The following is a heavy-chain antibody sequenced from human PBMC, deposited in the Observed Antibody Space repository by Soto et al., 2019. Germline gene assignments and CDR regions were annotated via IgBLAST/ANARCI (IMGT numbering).Heavy chain of an antibody. CDR3: VKRGGNWGAFDF. Sequence: VQLLESGGDLVQPGGSLRLSCVASGFILNNYAMSWVRQAPGKGLEWVSTIGGTAGDSDGVPWYDDSVKGRFTISRDSSANTLFLHMDNLRAEASALYCCVKRGGNWGAFDFWGQGTTVVVSS. V-gene: IGHV3-23*01. D-gene: IGHD7-27*01. J-gene: IGHJ3*01. CDR2: IGGTAGDSDGVP. CDR1: GFILNNYA.